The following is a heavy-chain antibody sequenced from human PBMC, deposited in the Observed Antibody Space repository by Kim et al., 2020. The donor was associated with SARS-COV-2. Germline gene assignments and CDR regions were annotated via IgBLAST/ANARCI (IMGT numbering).Heavy chain of an antibody. Sequence: TYADSVRGRMPMSGDTAKSTLYLQMNSLGAEDKAVDYCARVKPVALPFDYWGQGTLVTVSS. V-gene: IGHV3-74*03. CDR3: ARVKPVALPFDY. J-gene: IGHJ4*02. D-gene: IGHD6-19*01.